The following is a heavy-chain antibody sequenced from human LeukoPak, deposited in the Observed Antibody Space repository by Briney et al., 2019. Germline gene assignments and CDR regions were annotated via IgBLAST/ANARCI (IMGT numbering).Heavy chain of an antibody. CDR3: ARDWYXGXDWVIGTEGDAFDI. J-gene: IGHJ3*02. V-gene: IGHV3-7*01. CDR1: GFTFSSYW. D-gene: IGHD5-12*01. Sequence: GGSLRLSCAASGFTFSSYWMSWVRQAPGKGLEWVANIKRDGSEKYYVASVKGRFTISRDNAKNSLYLQMNSLRAEDTAVYYCARDWYXGXDWVIGTEGDAFDIWGQGTMVTVSS. CDR2: IKRDGSEK.